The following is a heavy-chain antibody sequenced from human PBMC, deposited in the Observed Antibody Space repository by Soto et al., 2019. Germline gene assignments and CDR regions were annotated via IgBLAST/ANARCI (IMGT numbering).Heavy chain of an antibody. CDR2: ISYDGSNK. CDR1: GFTFSSYG. D-gene: IGHD5-12*01. Sequence: QVQLVESGGGVVQPGRSLRLSCAASGFTFSSYGMHWVRQAPGKGLEWVAVISYDGSNKYYADSVKGRFTISRDNSKKPLYLQINSLRAEDTAVYYCSKGLRPLVATIVDFDYWGQGTLVTVSS. J-gene: IGHJ4*02. V-gene: IGHV3-30*18. CDR3: SKGLRPLVATIVDFDY.